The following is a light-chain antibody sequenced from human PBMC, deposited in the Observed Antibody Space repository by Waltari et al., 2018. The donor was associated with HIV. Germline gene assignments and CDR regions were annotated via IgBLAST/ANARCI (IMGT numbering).Light chain of an antibody. J-gene: IGLJ3*02. CDR3: NSRDSSGNHLV. V-gene: IGLV3-19*01. CDR2: GKN. CDR1: SLRSYY. Sequence: SSELTQDPAVSVALGQTVRSTCQGDSLRSYYASWYQQKPGQAPVLVIYGKNNRPSGIPDRFSGSSSGNTASLTITGAQAEDEADYYCNSRDSSGNHLVFDGGTKLTVL.